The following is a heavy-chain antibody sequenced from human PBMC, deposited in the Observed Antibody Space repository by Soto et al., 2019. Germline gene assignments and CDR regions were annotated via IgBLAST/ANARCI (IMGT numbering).Heavy chain of an antibody. CDR1: GYTFTNYY. Sequence: QVQLVQSGAEVKRPGASVTVSCKASGYTFTNYYVHWVRQAPGQGLEWMGIINPSGGSTTYAQNFQGRVTMSRETSTNTMYMELSSLRSEDTAVYYCARDLDRLRYSGYHLDYWGQGTLVTVSS. CDR3: ARDLDRLRYSGYHLDY. CDR2: INPSGGST. J-gene: IGHJ4*02. V-gene: IGHV1-46*03. D-gene: IGHD5-12*01.